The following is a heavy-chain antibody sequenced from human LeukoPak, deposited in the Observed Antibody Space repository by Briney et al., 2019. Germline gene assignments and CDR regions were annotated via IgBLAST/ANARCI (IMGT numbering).Heavy chain of an antibody. CDR1: GYSISSGYY. CDR3: ARRPKGYCSGGSCYPFDY. D-gene: IGHD2-15*01. CDR2: IYHSGST. J-gene: IGHJ4*02. Sequence: PSETLSLTCAVSGYSISSGYYCGRIRQPPGKGLEWIGSIYHSGSTYYNPSLKSRVTISVDTSKNQFSLKLSSVTAADTAVYYCARRPKGYCSGGSCYPFDYWGQGTLVTVSS. V-gene: IGHV4-38-2*01.